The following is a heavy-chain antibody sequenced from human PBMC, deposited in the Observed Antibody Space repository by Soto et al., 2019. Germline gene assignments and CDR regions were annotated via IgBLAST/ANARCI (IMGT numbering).Heavy chain of an antibody. V-gene: IGHV5-51*01. Sequence: GESLKISCKGSGYSFTSYWIGWVRQMPGKNLEWMVIIYPGDSDTRYSPSFQGQVTISADKSSSSAYLQWSSLKASDTAMYYCARLRPGVWFGELWNYYYGMDVWGRGTTVTVSS. CDR1: GYSFTSYW. D-gene: IGHD3-10*01. J-gene: IGHJ6*02. CDR2: IYPGDSDT. CDR3: ARLRPGVWFGELWNYYYGMDV.